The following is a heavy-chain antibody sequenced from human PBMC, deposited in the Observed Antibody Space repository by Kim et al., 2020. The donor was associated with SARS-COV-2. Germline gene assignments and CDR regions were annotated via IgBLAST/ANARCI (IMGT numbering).Heavy chain of an antibody. V-gene: IGHV3-49*03. Sequence: GGSLRLSCTASGFTFGDYAMSWFRQAPGKGLEWVGFIRSKAYGGTTEYAASVKGRFTISRDDSKSIAYLQMNSLKTEDTAVYYCTRGYCSGGSCYSHGMDVWGQGTTVTVSS. CDR1: GFTFGDYA. D-gene: IGHD2-15*01. CDR3: TRGYCSGGSCYSHGMDV. J-gene: IGHJ6*02. CDR2: IRSKAYGGTT.